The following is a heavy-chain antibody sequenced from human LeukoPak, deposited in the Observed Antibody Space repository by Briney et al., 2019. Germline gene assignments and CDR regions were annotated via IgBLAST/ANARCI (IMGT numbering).Heavy chain of an antibody. V-gene: IGHV4-59*01. CDR1: GGSISSYY. CDR2: IYYSGST. CDR3: AAWRTYGRSQIYEHY. Sequence: GSGPTLVKPSETLSLTCTVSGGSISSYYWSWIRQPPGKGLEWIGYIYYSGSTNYNPSLKSRVTISVDTSKNQFSLKLSSVTAADTAVYYCAAWRTYGRSQIYEHYWGQGTLVTVSS. D-gene: IGHD4-17*01. J-gene: IGHJ4*02.